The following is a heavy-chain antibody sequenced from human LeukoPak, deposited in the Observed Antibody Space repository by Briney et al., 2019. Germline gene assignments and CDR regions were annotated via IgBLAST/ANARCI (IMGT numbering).Heavy chain of an antibody. V-gene: IGHV3-48*02. CDR3: ARRDPFDY. J-gene: IGHJ4*02. CDR2: ISTDSGTL. CDR1: GFTFSAYH. Sequence: GGSLRLSYASSGFTFSAYHMNWVRQATGKGLEWISFISTDSGTLYYADSVKGRFTISRDNAANSLYLQMNNLSDEDTAIYYCARRDPFDYWGQGTMVTVSS.